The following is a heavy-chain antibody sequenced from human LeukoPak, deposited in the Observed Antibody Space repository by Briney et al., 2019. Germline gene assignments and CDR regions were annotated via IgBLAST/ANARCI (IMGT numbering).Heavy chain of an antibody. D-gene: IGHD6-13*01. Sequence: GSLRLSCAASGFTFSDYILDWVRQAPGKGLEWVGTIHYTGNTYYSPSLKTRVTISVDTSKNQFSLKVSSVAAADTAVYYCARVRPADGRAYHYYYMDVWGKGTTVTVAS. CDR3: ARVRPADGRAYHYYYMDV. CDR2: IHYTGNT. J-gene: IGHJ6*03. V-gene: IGHV4-38-2*01. CDR1: GFTFSDYI.